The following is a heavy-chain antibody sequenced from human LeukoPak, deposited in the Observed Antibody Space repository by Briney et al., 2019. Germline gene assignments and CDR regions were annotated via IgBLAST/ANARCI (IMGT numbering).Heavy chain of an antibody. D-gene: IGHD5-12*01. CDR1: GFTFSRYW. CDR3: ARDLLSIVATGIGFDS. J-gene: IGHJ4*02. CDR2: IKQDATEK. Sequence: GGSLRLSCAASGFTFSRYWMSWVRQAPGKGLECVAIIKQDATEKYYVDSVKGRLTISRDNAKNSLYLQMNSLRAEDSAVYYCARDLLSIVATGIGFDSWGQGTLVTVSS. V-gene: IGHV3-7*01.